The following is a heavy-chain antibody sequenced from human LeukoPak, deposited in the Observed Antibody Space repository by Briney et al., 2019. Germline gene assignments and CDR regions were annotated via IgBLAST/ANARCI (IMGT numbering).Heavy chain of an antibody. V-gene: IGHV4-39*01. J-gene: IGHJ4*02. CDR1: GGSISSTAYY. CDR3: ARQVSYSTSLLGYYFDY. D-gene: IGHD2-2*01. Sequence: NPSETLSLTCTVSGGSISSTAYYWGWIRQPPGKGLEWIGSMYYSGNTYYNPSLKSRVTMSVDTPKNQLSLKLTSVTAADTAMFYRARQVSYSTSLLGYYFDYWGQGILVTVSS. CDR2: MYYSGNT.